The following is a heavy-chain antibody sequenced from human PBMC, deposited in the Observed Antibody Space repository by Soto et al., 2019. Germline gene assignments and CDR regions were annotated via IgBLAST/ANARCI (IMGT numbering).Heavy chain of an antibody. CDR1: GFTFSSYG. D-gene: IGHD4-17*01. CDR3: ARDNRLTVTDAFDI. J-gene: IGHJ3*02. Sequence: GGSLRLSCAASGFTFSSYGMHWVRQAPGKGLGWVAVIWYDGSNKYYADSVKGRFTIPRDNSKNTLYLQMNSLRAEDTAVYYCARDNRLTVTDAFDIWGQGTMVTVSS. CDR2: IWYDGSNK. V-gene: IGHV3-33*01.